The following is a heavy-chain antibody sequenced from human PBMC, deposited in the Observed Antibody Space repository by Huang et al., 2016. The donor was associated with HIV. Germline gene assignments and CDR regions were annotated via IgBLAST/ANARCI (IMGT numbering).Heavy chain of an antibody. CDR2: IRFDGGNK. J-gene: IGHJ4*02. D-gene: IGHD2-21*02. CDR1: GFSFRHCG. V-gene: IGHV3-30*02. Sequence: QEQLVESGGGVVQPGGSLRLPCATSGFSFRHCGMHCVRQAPGKGLEWVAFIRFDGGNKHYADSAKGRFTISRDNSKKMLFLEMNSLRGDDTAFYYCATDLGGYSFDYWGQGALVSVSS. CDR3: ATDLGGYSFDY.